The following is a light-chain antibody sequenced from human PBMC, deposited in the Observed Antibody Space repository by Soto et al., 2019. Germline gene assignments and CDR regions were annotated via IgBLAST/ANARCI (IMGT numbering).Light chain of an antibody. V-gene: IGKV1-17*01. CDR3: LQHYSYPWS. CDR2: ASS. Sequence: DIEMTQSPSSLSASVGDRVTITCRTRQTINNYLNWYQQKPGEAPKLLIYASSTLQSGVPSRFSGSGSGTEFTLTISSLQPEDFATYSCLQHYSYPWSFGQGTKVDIK. J-gene: IGKJ1*01. CDR1: QTINNY.